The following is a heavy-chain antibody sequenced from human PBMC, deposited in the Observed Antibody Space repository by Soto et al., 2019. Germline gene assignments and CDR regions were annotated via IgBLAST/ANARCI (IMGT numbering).Heavy chain of an antibody. CDR2: MNPYSGNT. V-gene: IGHV1-8*01. D-gene: IGHD2-21*01. CDR3: VRAPLDYYSADYFDN. Sequence: ASVKVSCKASGYTFTNNDINWVRHAAGQGLEWMGWMNPYSGNTGYARNFHGRVTMTRDNSITTAYMELSSLRSEDTAVYYCVRAPLDYYSADYFDNWGQGTLVTVYS. CDR1: GYTFTNND. J-gene: IGHJ4*02.